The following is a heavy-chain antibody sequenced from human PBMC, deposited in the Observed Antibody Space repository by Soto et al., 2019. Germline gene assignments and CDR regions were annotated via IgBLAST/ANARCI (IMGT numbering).Heavy chain of an antibody. CDR3: ARGKKDILVVPAAMRSGWFDF. CDR1: GGSFSGYY. CDR2: INHSGST. J-gene: IGHJ5*01. Sequence: PSETLSLTCAVYGGSFSGYYWSWIRQPPGKGLEWIGEINHSGSTNYNPSLKSRVTISVDTSKNQFSLKLSSVTAADTAVYYCARGKKDILVVPAAMRSGWFDFWGQGTLVTVSS. V-gene: IGHV4-34*01. D-gene: IGHD2-2*01.